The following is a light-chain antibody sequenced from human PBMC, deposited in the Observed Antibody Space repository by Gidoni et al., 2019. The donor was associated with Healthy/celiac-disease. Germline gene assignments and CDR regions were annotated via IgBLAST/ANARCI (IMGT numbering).Light chain of an antibody. V-gene: IGLV4-69*01. J-gene: IGLJ2*01. CDR2: LNSDGSH. CDR3: QTWGTGIVV. CDR1: SGHSSYA. Sequence: QLVLTQSPSASASLGASVKLTCTLSSGHSSYAIAWQQQQPEKGPRYLIKLNSDGSHSQGDGIPDRFSGSSSGAERYLTISILQSEDEADYYCQTWGTGIVVFGGGTKLTVL.